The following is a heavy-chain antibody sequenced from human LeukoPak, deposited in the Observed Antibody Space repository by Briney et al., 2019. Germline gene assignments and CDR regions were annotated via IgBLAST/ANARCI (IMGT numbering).Heavy chain of an antibody. D-gene: IGHD7-27*01. CDR2: IYYSGST. V-gene: IGHV4-59*08. CDR1: GGSISSYY. J-gene: IGHJ3*02. Sequence: PSETLSLTCTVSGGSISSYYWSWIRQPPGKGLEWIGYIYYSGSTNYNPSLKSRVTISVDTSKNQFSLKLSSVTAADTAVYYCARGALGAFDIWGQGTMVTVS. CDR3: ARGALGAFDI.